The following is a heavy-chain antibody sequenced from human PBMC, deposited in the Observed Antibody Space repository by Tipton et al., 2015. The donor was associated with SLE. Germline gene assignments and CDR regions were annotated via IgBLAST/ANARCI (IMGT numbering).Heavy chain of an antibody. D-gene: IGHD3-22*01. CDR2: IYYSGST. Sequence: TLSLTCTVSGGSISSYYWSWFRRPPGMGLEWIGYIYYSGSTNYNPSLKSRVTISVDTSKNQFSLKLSSVTAADTAVYYCARAGVIAVSYYFDYWGQGTLVTVSS. CDR1: GGSISSYY. J-gene: IGHJ4*02. V-gene: IGHV4-59*01. CDR3: ARAGVIAVSYYFDY.